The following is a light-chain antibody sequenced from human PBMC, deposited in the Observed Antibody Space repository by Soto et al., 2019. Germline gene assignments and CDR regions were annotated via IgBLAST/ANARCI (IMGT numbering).Light chain of an antibody. V-gene: IGKV1-5*03. CDR3: QQRSNWPPLT. J-gene: IGKJ4*01. CDR2: KAS. Sequence: DIQMTQSPSTLSASVGERVTITCRGSQSISSWLAWYQQKPGKAPKLLIYKASSLESGVPSRFSGSGSGTEFTLTISSLQSEDFAVYYCQQRSNWPPLTFGGGTKVDI. CDR1: QSISSW.